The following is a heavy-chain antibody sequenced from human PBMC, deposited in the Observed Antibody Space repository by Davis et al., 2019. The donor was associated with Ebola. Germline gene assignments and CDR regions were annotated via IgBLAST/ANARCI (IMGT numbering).Heavy chain of an antibody. Sequence: GESLKISCAASGFTFSSYAMSWVRQAPGKGLEWVSAISGSGGSTYYADSVKGRFTISRDNSKNTLYLQMNSLRAEDTAVYYCAKDQYSGSYYDWFDPWGQGTLVTVSS. D-gene: IGHD1-26*01. J-gene: IGHJ5*02. CDR3: AKDQYSGSYYDWFDP. V-gene: IGHV3-23*01. CDR2: ISGSGGST. CDR1: GFTFSSYA.